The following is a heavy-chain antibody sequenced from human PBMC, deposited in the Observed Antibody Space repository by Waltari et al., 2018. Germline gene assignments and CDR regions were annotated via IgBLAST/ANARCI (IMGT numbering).Heavy chain of an antibody. Sequence: QVQLQQWGAGLLKPSETLSLTCAVYGGSFSGYYWSWIRQPPGKGLEWIGEINHSGSTNYHPSRKSRVTISVDTSKNQFSLKLSSVTAADTAVYYCVITPVVPDIDYWGQGTLVTVSS. D-gene: IGHD2-2*01. J-gene: IGHJ4*02. V-gene: IGHV4-34*01. CDR2: INHSGST. CDR3: VITPVVPDIDY. CDR1: GGSFSGYY.